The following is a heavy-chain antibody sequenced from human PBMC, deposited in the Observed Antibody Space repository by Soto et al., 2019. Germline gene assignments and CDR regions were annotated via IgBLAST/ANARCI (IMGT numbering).Heavy chain of an antibody. CDR1: GYTFTSYG. CDR3: ARLVVVVPAAIYYYYYMDV. Sequence: ASVKVSCKASGYTFTSYGISWVRQAPGQGLEWMGWISAYNGNTNYAQKLQGRVTMTTDTSTNTAYMELRSLRSDDTAVYYCARLVVVVPAAIYYYYYMDVWGKGTTVSVSS. CDR2: ISAYNGNT. J-gene: IGHJ6*03. V-gene: IGHV1-18*01. D-gene: IGHD2-2*01.